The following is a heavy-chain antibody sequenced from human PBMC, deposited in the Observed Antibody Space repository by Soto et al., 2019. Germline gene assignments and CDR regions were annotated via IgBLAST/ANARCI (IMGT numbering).Heavy chain of an antibody. V-gene: IGHV3-74*03. CDR1: GFTLSSYW. Sequence: GRSLRLSCAASGFTLSSYWMHWVRQAPGKGLVWVSRINSDGSTITYADSVKGRFTISRDNAKNMLYLQMNSLRAEDTAVYFCVRGAPFDYWGQGTLVTVS. CDR3: VRGAPFDY. CDR2: INSDGSTI. J-gene: IGHJ4*02.